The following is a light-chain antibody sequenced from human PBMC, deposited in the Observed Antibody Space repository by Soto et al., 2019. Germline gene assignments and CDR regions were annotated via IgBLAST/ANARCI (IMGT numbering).Light chain of an antibody. CDR2: WAS. CDR1: QSVLDSSNNKNY. Sequence: SLGESATINCKSSQSVLDSSNNKNYFGWYQQKPGQPPKLLIYWASTRESGVPDRFSGNGSGKNFHHTLKSLQAGDGASYYCEAYYYTTLAFGGGTKVEI. J-gene: IGKJ4*01. V-gene: IGKV4-1*01. CDR3: EAYYYTTLA.